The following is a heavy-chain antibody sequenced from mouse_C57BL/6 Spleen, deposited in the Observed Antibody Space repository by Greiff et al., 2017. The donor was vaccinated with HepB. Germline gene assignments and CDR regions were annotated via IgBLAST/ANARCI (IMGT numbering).Heavy chain of an antibody. Sequence: QVQLQQSGPELVKPGASVKISCKASGYAFSSSWMNWVKQRPGKGLEWIGRIYPGDGDTNYNGKFKGKATLTADKSSSTAYMQLSSLTSEDSAVYFCARSSGNPLLAYWGQGTLVTVSA. J-gene: IGHJ3*01. D-gene: IGHD1-3*01. V-gene: IGHV1-82*01. CDR2: IYPGDGDT. CDR1: GYAFSSSW. CDR3: ARSSGNPLLAY.